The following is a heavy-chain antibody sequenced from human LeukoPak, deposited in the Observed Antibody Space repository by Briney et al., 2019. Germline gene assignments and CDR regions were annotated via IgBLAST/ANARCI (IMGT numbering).Heavy chain of an antibody. Sequence: SQTLSLTCAVSGYSISSGGYSWSWLGPPPGKGLEWIGYIYYSGSAYYNPSLKSRASMSIDTSKNQISLRLSSVTAADTAVYYCARDYYGAADPDYWGQGTLVTVSS. CDR3: ARDYYGAADPDY. CDR1: GYSISSGGYS. J-gene: IGHJ4*02. V-gene: IGHV4-30-4*07. D-gene: IGHD6-13*01. CDR2: IYYSGSA.